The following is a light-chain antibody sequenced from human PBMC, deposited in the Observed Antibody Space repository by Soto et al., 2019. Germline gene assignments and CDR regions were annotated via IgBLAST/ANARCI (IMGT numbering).Light chain of an antibody. Sequence: QSALTQPPSASGSPGQSVTISCTGTSSDVGDYNYVSWYQQHPGKAPKLMIYEVSKRPSGVPDRFSGSKSGNTASLTVSGLQAEAEADYYCSSYAGSNNLVFGGGTKLTVL. CDR1: SSDVGDYNY. J-gene: IGLJ2*01. CDR2: EVS. V-gene: IGLV2-8*01. CDR3: SSYAGSNNLV.